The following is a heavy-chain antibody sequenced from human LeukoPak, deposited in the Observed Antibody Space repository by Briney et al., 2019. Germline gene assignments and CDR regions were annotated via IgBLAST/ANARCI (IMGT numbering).Heavy chain of an antibody. CDR2: ISYDGSNK. CDR3: AKGSSGWRFDY. CDR1: GFTFSSYG. V-gene: IGHV3-30*18. D-gene: IGHD6-19*01. J-gene: IGHJ4*02. Sequence: GGSLTLSCGASGFTFSSYGMHWVRQPPAKGLEWVAVISYDGSNKYHADSVKGRFTISRDNSKNTLYLQMNSLRAEDTAVYYCAKGSSGWRFDYWGQGTLVTVSS.